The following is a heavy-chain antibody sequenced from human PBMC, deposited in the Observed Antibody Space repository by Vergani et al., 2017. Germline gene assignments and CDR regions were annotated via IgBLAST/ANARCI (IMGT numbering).Heavy chain of an antibody. CDR2: IYTSGST. J-gene: IGHJ6*03. CDR1: GGSISSGSYY. Sequence: QVQLQESGPGLVKPSQTLSLTCTVSGGSISSGSYYWSWIRQPAGKGLEWIGRIYTSGSTNYNPSLKSRVTMSVDTSKNQFSLTLNSVTATDTAIYFCARVNTETNGHLYYYYYMDVWGQGTAVTVS. V-gene: IGHV4-61*02. CDR3: ARVNTETNGHLYYYYYMDV. D-gene: IGHD4-11*01.